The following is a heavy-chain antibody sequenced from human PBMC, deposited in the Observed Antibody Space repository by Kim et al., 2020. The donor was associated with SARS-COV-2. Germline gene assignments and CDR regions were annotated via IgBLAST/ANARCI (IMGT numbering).Heavy chain of an antibody. CDR2: ISAYNGNT. V-gene: IGHV1-18*01. Sequence: ASVKVSCKASGYTFTSYGISWVRQAPGQGLEWMGWISAYNGNTNYAQKLQGRVTMTTDTSTSTAYMELRSLRSDDTAVYYCARRSVPWFGELFHLHYYGMDVWGQGTTVTVSS. J-gene: IGHJ6*02. CDR3: ARRSVPWFGELFHLHYYGMDV. CDR1: GYTFTSYG. D-gene: IGHD3-10*01.